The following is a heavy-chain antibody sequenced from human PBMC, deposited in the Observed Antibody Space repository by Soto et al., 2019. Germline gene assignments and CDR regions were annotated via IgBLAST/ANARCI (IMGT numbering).Heavy chain of an antibody. CDR2: INESGST. J-gene: IGHJ5*02. V-gene: IGHV4-4*02. CDR3: ARARHSTNRLTGWVDP. D-gene: IGHD2-15*01. CDR1: RGSISSSNW. Sequence: QVHLQESGPGLVKPSGTLSLTCSVSRGSISSSNWWTWVRQSPGKGLEWIGEINESGSTTYNPSLKSRLTISVDKSKNLFSLNLRSVTAADTAVYYCARARHSTNRLTGWVDPWGQGTLVNVA.